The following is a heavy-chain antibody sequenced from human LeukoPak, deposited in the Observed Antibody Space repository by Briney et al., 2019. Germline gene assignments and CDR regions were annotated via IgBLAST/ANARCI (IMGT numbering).Heavy chain of an antibody. V-gene: IGHV3-30*02. J-gene: IGHJ6*03. Sequence: PGGSLRLSCAASGFTFSCYAMLWVRQAPGKGLEWVAFIQYDGRNKCCADSVKGRFTVSRDNSKNTLYLQMNSLRVEDTAIYYCAKDKNDSGEYSSMDVWGKGTTVTVSS. D-gene: IGHD4-17*01. CDR2: IQYDGRNK. CDR1: GFTFSCYA. CDR3: AKDKNDSGEYSSMDV.